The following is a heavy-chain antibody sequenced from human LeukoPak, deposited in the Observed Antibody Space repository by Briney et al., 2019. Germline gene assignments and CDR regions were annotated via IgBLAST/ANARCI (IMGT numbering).Heavy chain of an antibody. Sequence: ASVKVSCKASGGTFSSYAISWVRQAPGQGLEWMGGIIPIFGTANYAQKLQGRVTMTTDTSTSTAYMELRSLRSDDTAVYYCAREYSDGYSTDFDYWGQGTLVTVSS. CDR2: IIPIFGTA. D-gene: IGHD5-24*01. CDR3: AREYSDGYSTDFDY. CDR1: GGTFSSYA. V-gene: IGHV1-69*05. J-gene: IGHJ4*02.